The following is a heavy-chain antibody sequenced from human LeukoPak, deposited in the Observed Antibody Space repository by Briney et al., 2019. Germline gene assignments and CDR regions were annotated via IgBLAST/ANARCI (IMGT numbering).Heavy chain of an antibody. CDR2: ISYDGSNK. D-gene: IGHD3-3*01. CDR3: ARDPAPYYDFWSGLLGYYYMDV. V-gene: IGHV3-30-3*01. CDR1: GFTFSSYA. J-gene: IGHJ6*03. Sequence: GGSLRLSCAASGFTFSSYAMHWVRQAPGKGLEWVAVISYDGSNKYYADSVKGRFTISRDNSKNTLYLQMNSLRAEDTAVYYCARDPAPYYDFWSGLLGYYYMDVWGKGTTVTVSS.